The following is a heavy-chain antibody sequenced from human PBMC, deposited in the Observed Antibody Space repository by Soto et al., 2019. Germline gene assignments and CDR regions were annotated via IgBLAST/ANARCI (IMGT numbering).Heavy chain of an antibody. J-gene: IGHJ5*02. V-gene: IGHV4-59*01. CDR2: IYYSGST. CDR1: GGSISSYY. Sequence: SETLSLTCTVSGGSISSYYWSWIRQPPGKGLEWIGYIYYSGSTNYNPSLKSRVTISVDTSKNQFSLKLSSVTAADTAVYYCARASSPGGLWFDPWGQGTLVTVS. CDR3: ARASSPGGLWFDP.